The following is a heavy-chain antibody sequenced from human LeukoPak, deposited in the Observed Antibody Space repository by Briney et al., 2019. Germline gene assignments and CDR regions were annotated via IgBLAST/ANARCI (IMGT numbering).Heavy chain of an antibody. D-gene: IGHD3-22*01. CDR1: GFTFSSYW. CDR2: IKQDGSEK. CDR3: AGRKSYYYDSSGYFEEYSQH. Sequence: PGGSLRLSCAASGFTFSSYWMSWVRQAPGKGLEWVANIKQDGSEKYYVDSVKGRFTISRDNAKNSLYLQMNSLRAEDTAVYYCAGRKSYYYDSSGYFEEYSQHRGQGTLVTVSS. V-gene: IGHV3-7*01. J-gene: IGHJ1*01.